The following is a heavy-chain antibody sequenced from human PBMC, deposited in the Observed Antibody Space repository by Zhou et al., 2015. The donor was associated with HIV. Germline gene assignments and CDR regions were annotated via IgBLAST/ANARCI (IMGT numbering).Heavy chain of an antibody. CDR2: IIPIFGTA. V-gene: IGHV1-69*01. D-gene: IGHD3-10*01. CDR3: ARSYYYGSDVAFRDAFDI. J-gene: IGHJ3*02. CDR1: GGTFSSYA. Sequence: QVQLVQSGAEVKKPGSSVKVSCKASGGTFSSYAISWVRQAPGQGLEWMGGIIPIFGTANYAQKFQGRVTITADESTSTAYMELSSLRSEDTAVYYCARSYYYGSDVAFRDAFDIWGQGTMVTVSS.